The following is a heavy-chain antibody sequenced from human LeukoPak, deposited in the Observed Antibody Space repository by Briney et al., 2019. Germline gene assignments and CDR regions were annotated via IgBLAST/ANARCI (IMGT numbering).Heavy chain of an antibody. J-gene: IGHJ5*02. D-gene: IGHD1-26*01. CDR3: AKDMELAS. CDR2: ISSSGANA. CDR1: GFXFRDAA. Sequence: GGSLRLSCAASGFXFRDAAITWVRQAPGKGLEWVSLISSSGANAYYADSVKGRFTISRDNSKNTLYLQMNNLRGEDTAEYYCAKDMELASWGQGTLVTVSS. V-gene: IGHV3-23*01.